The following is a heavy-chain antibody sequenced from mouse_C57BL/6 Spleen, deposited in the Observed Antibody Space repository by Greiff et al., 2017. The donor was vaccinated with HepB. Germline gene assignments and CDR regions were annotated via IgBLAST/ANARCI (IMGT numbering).Heavy chain of an antibody. Sequence: EVQLQQSGPELVKPGASVKISCKASGYTFTDYYMNWVKQSHGKSLEWIGDINPNNGGTSYNQKFKGKATLTVDKSSSTAYMELRSLTSEDSAVYYCARSEMVTPAWFAYWGQGTLVTVSA. CDR1: GYTFTDYY. J-gene: IGHJ3*01. CDR3: ARSEMVTPAWFAY. V-gene: IGHV1-26*01. CDR2: INPNNGGT. D-gene: IGHD2-2*01.